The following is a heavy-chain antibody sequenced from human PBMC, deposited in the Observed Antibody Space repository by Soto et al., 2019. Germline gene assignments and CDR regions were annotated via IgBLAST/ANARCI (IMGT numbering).Heavy chain of an antibody. CDR3: ARVSGWYVLDY. CDR2: INAGNGNT. Sequence: QVQLVQSGAEEKKPGASVKVSCKASGYTFTSYAMHWVRQAPGQRLEWMGWINAGNGNTKYSEKFQGRVTITRDTAASTAYMELSSLRSEDTAVYYCARVSGWYVLDYWGQGTLVTVSS. CDR1: GYTFTSYA. J-gene: IGHJ4*02. V-gene: IGHV1-3*05. D-gene: IGHD6-19*01.